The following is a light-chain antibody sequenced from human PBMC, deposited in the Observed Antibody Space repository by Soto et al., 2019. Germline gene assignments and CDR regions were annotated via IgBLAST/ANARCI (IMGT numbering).Light chain of an antibody. CDR2: GAS. J-gene: IGKJ4*01. Sequence: EIVMTQSPVTLSVSPGERATLTCRASQSVSGNLAWYQQKPGQAPRLLIYGASTRATGIPARFSGSGSGTEFTLTISSLQSEDLAVYYCQQYNNWPLTFGGGTKVEIK. CDR3: QQYNNWPLT. V-gene: IGKV3-15*01. CDR1: QSVSGN.